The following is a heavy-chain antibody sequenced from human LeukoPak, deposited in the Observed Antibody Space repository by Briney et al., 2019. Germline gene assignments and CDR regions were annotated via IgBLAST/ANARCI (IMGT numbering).Heavy chain of an antibody. CDR3: ARDRSGSIKWFDP. J-gene: IGHJ5*02. V-gene: IGHV1-18*01. Sequence: ASVKVSCRASGYTFTTYGIDWVRQAPGQGLERMGWISAYNGNTNYAQQLQGRVTMTTDTSTSTAYMELRSLRSDDTAGYYCARDRSGSIKWFDPWGQGTLVTVSS. CDR1: GYTFTTYG. D-gene: IGHD1-26*01. CDR2: ISAYNGNT.